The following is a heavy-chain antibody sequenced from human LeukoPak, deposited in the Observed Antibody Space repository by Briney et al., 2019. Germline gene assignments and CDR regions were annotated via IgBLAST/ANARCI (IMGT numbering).Heavy chain of an antibody. Sequence: GGSLRLSCVASGLPIADFDMHWVRQAPGKGLEWVSLISGDGVSAFYTDSVRGRFSISRDSTKNSLYLEMNSLRTEDTAMYYCAKESGKFDYWGQGTLVAVSS. CDR3: AKESGKFDY. CDR1: GLPIADFD. J-gene: IGHJ4*02. V-gene: IGHV3-43*02. CDR2: ISGDGVSA.